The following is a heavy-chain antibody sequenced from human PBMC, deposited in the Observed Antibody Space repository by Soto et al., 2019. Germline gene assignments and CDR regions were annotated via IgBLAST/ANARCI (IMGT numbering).Heavy chain of an antibody. CDR3: ARQSFYGSGSYYVYYFDY. CDR2: INHSGST. CDR1: GGSFSGYY. Sequence: SETLSLTCAVYGGSFSGYYWSWIRQPPGKGLEWVGEINHSGSTNYNPSLKSRVTISVDTSKNQFSLKLSSVTAADTAVYYCARQSFYGSGSYYVYYFDYRGQGTPVTVSS. D-gene: IGHD3-10*01. V-gene: IGHV4-34*01. J-gene: IGHJ4*02.